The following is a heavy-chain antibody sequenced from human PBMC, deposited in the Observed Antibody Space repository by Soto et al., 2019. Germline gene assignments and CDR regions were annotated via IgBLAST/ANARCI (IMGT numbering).Heavy chain of an antibody. CDR2: LIPIFDTA. D-gene: IGHD2-8*01. CDR1: GGTFSNYA. Sequence: QVQLVQSGAEVKKPGSSVKVSCKASGGTFSNYAISWVRQAPGQGLEWMGGLIPIFDTANYAQRFQGRVTITADASTSTAYMELSSLRSEDTAVYYCASGYCTNGVCYIVDGGDVWGQGTTVTVTS. J-gene: IGHJ6*02. CDR3: ASGYCTNGVCYIVDGGDV. V-gene: IGHV1-69*01.